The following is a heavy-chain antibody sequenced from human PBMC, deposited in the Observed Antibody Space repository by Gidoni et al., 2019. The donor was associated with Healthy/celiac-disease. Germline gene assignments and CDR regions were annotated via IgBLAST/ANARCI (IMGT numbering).Heavy chain of an antibody. CDR2: MKPNSGNT. Sequence: QVQLVQSGAEVKKPGASVKVSCKASGYTFTSYDINWVRQATGQGLEWMGWMKPNSGNTGYAQKFQGRVTMTRNTSISTAYMELSSLRSEDTAVYYCARMNYDSSGYEYNWFDPWGQGTLVTVSS. CDR3: ARMNYDSSGYEYNWFDP. CDR1: GYTFTSYD. J-gene: IGHJ5*02. D-gene: IGHD3-22*01. V-gene: IGHV1-8*01.